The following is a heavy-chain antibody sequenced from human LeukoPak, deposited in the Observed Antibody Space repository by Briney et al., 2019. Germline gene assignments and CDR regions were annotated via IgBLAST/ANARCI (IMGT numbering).Heavy chain of an antibody. J-gene: IGHJ4*02. V-gene: IGHV3-30*02. CDR3: ARAGFGARVTDS. CDR2: IRYNGSNK. CDR1: GFTFSSYG. Sequence: GGSLRLSCAASGFTFSSYGMHWVRQAPGKGLEWVAFIRYNGSNKYYADSVKGRFTISRDNSKNTLYLHVNSLRPEDTAVYYCARAGFGARVTDSWGQGTLVTVSS. D-gene: IGHD3-10*01.